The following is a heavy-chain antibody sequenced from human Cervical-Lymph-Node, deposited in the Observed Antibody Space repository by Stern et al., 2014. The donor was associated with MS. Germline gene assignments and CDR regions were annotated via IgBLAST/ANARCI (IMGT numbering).Heavy chain of an antibody. V-gene: IGHV1-46*01. Sequence: VQLVESGAEVKKPGASVKVSCKASGYTFTSHYLHWVRQAPGQGLEWLGIINPRNSRNSSGQRFQGRGAMTRDRSANTVYLELSSLTFDDTAIYYCARPRGYYYDSTGYEFDFWGQGTLVTVSS. CDR3: ARPRGYYYDSTGYEFDF. CDR1: GYTFTSHY. CDR2: INPRNSRN. D-gene: IGHD3-22*01. J-gene: IGHJ4*02.